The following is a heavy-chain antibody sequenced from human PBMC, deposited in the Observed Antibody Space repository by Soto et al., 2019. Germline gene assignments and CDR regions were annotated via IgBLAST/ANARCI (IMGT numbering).Heavy chain of an antibody. D-gene: IGHD3-16*01. CDR3: ARVGGFDP. CDR1: GGSFSGYY. V-gene: IGHV4-34*01. J-gene: IGHJ5*02. Sequence: QVQLQQWGAGLLKPSETLSLTCAVYGGSFSGYYWSWIRQPPGKGLEWIGEINHSGSTNYNPSLKSRVTISVDTSKNQFSLTLSSVTAADTAVYYCARVGGFDPWGQGTLVTVSS. CDR2: INHSGST.